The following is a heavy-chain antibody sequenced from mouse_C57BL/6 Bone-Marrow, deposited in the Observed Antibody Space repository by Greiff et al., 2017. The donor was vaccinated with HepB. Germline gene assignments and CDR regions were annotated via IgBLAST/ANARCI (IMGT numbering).Heavy chain of an antibody. CDR2: IFPGSGST. J-gene: IGHJ2*01. CDR3: AIYDGYYLHYFDY. D-gene: IGHD2-3*01. V-gene: IGHV1-75*01. Sequence: VQLQQSGPELVKPGASVKISCKASGYTFTDYYINWVKQRPGQGLEWIGWIFPGSGSTYYNEKFKGKATLTVDKSSSTAYMLLSSLTSEDSAVYFCAIYDGYYLHYFDYWGQGTTLTVSS. CDR1: GYTFTDYY.